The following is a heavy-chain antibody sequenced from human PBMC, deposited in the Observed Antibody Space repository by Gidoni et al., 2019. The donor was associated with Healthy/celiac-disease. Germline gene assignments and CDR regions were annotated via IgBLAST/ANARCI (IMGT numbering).Heavy chain of an antibody. Sequence: EWVSYISSSSSTIYYADSVKGRFTISRDNAKNSLYLQMNSLRDEDTAVYYCANWGWVSQADYYYYGMDVWGQGTTVTVSS. J-gene: IGHJ6*02. CDR2: ISSSSSTI. D-gene: IGHD7-27*01. CDR3: ANWGWVSQADYYYYGMDV. V-gene: IGHV3-48*02.